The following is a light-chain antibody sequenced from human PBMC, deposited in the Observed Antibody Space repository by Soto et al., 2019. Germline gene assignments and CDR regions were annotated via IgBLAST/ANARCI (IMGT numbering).Light chain of an antibody. CDR1: QSISIY. CDR3: QQSYSTAKS. V-gene: IGKV1-39*01. CDR2: AAS. J-gene: IGKJ2*03. Sequence: DIPMTQSPSSLSASVGDRVTITCRASQSISIYLNWYQQKPGRAPKLLIYAASSLQSGVPSRFSGSGSGTDFTLTISSLQPEDFATYYCQQSYSTAKSFGQGTKLEIK.